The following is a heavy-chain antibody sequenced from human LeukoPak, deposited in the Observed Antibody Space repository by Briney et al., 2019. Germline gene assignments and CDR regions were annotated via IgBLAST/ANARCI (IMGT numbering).Heavy chain of an antibody. V-gene: IGHV3-21*01. Sequence: TGGSLRLSCAASGFTFSIYNMNWVRQAPGKGLEWVSSISSSSSYIYYADSVKGRFTISRDNAKNSLYLQMNSLRAEDTAVYYCARLTTTVTTPFDYWGQGTLVTASS. J-gene: IGHJ4*02. CDR1: GFTFSIYN. CDR2: ISSSSSYI. CDR3: ARLTTTVTTPFDY. D-gene: IGHD4-17*01.